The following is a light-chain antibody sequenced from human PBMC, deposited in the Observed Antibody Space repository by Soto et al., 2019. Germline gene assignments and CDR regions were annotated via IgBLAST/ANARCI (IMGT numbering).Light chain of an antibody. J-gene: IGKJ5*01. CDR1: PGISHY. Sequence: IQLTQYQSFLSASVGERVTINCRASPGISHYLAWYQQKPGKAPKFLIYAASPLQSGVPSRYSGSGSGQEFPLTIRSLQPEDFATYFLQRLSDYPIIVGQGTRQEIK. CDR3: QRLSDYPII. V-gene: IGKV1-9*01. CDR2: AAS.